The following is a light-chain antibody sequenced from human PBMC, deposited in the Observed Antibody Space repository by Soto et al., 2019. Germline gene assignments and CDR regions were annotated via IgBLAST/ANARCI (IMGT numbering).Light chain of an antibody. CDR1: QSISSG. Sequence: EIVMTQSPVTLSVSPGERATLSCRASQSISSGLAWYQQKPGQAPRLLIYGASTRATGIPARFSGSGSGTAFTLTISSLQSEDFAVYYCQQHNNWPPWTFGQGTKVEIK. V-gene: IGKV3-15*01. CDR2: GAS. CDR3: QQHNNWPPWT. J-gene: IGKJ1*01.